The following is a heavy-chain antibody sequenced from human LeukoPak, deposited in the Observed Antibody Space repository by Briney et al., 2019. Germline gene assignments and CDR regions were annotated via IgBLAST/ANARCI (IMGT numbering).Heavy chain of an antibody. CDR3: AMPTYYDFWSGYYRRDYYYYGMDV. V-gene: IGHV1-8*01. Sequence: ASVKVSRKASGYTFTSYDINWVRQATGQGLEWMGWMNPNSGNTGYAQKFQGRVTMTRNTSISTAYMELSSLRSEDTAVYYCAMPTYYDFWSGYYRRDYYYYGMDVWGQGTTVTVSS. CDR1: GYTFTSYD. CDR2: MNPNSGNT. D-gene: IGHD3-3*01. J-gene: IGHJ6*02.